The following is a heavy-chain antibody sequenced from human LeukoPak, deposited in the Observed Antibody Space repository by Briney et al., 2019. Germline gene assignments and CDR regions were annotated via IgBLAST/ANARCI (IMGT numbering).Heavy chain of an antibody. CDR2: INPSGGST. J-gene: IGHJ5*02. CDR1: GYTFTSYY. V-gene: IGHV1-46*01. D-gene: IGHD1-1*01. CDR3: ASVPARAGTRRKGFAP. Sequence: GASVKVSCKASGYTFTSYYMHWVRQAPGQGLEWMGIINPSGGSTSYAQKFQGRVTMTRDMSTSTVYMELSSLRSEDTAVYYCASVPARAGTRRKGFAPWGQGTLVTVSS.